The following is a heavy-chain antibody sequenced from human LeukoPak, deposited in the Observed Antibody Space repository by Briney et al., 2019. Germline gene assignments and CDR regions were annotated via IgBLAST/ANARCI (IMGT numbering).Heavy chain of an antibody. J-gene: IGHJ4*02. D-gene: IGHD2-2*01. CDR2: INHSGST. CDR3: ARRAVVPAAMDY. V-gene: IGHV4-34*01. CDR1: GGSFSGYY. Sequence: PSETLSLTCAVYGGSFSGYYWSWIRQPPGKGLEWIGEINHSGSTNYNPSLKSRVTISVDTSKNQFSLKLSSVTAADTAVSYCARRAVVPAAMDYWGQGTLVTVSS.